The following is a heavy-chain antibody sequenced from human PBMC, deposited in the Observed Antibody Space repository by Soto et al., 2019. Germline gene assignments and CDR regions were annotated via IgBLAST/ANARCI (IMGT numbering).Heavy chain of an antibody. J-gene: IGHJ6*02. V-gene: IGHV3-72*01. CDR2: SRNRVNSHTT. CDR1: GFTFSDHY. Sequence: EVQLVESGGGLVQPGGSLRLSCAASGFTFSDHYMDWVRQAPGKGLEWVARSRNRVNSHTTEYAASVKGRFTISRDESKSSLYPQMNSLKTEDTAVYYCTRGLLGGAPYNTFYGMGVWGQGTTGTVSS. CDR3: TRGLLGGAPYNTFYGMGV. D-gene: IGHD1-20*01.